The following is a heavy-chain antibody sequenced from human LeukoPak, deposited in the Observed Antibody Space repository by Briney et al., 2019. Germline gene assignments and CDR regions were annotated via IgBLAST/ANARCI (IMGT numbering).Heavy chain of an antibody. CDR2: IYYSGST. J-gene: IGHJ6*02. Sequence: PSQTLSLTCTVSGGSISSGDYYWSWIRQPPGKGLEWLGYIYYSGSTYYNPSLKSRVTISVDTSKNQFSLKLSSVTAADTAVYYCASSIAAAGDGMDVWGQGTTVTVSS. CDR1: GGSISSGDYY. V-gene: IGHV4-30-4*01. CDR3: ASSIAAAGDGMDV. D-gene: IGHD6-13*01.